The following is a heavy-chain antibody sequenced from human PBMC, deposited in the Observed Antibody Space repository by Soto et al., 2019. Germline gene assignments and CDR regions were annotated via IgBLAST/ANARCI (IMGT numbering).Heavy chain of an antibody. CDR2: FDPEDGET. V-gene: IGHV1-24*01. CDR3: ATSSPGAYYYYYGMDV. Sequence: EASVKVSCKVSGYTLTELSMHWVRQAPGKGLEWMGGFDPEDGETIYAQKFQGRVTMTEDTSTDTAYMELSSLRSEDTAVYYCATSSPGAYYYYYGMDVWGQGTTVTVSS. J-gene: IGHJ6*02. CDR1: GYTLTELS.